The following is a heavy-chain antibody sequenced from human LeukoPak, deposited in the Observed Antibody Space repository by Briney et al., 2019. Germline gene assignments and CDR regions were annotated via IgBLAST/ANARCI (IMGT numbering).Heavy chain of an antibody. D-gene: IGHD1-20*01. CDR2: IHYSGST. J-gene: IGHJ4*02. CDR1: GGSTSSTIYY. V-gene: IGHV4-39*01. CDR3: ARHNWSLDFDY. Sequence: SETLSLTCTVSGGSTSSTIYYWGWIRQPPGKGLEWIGSIHYSGSTYYNPSLKSRVTISVDTSKNQFSLKLSSVTAADTAVYYCARHNWSLDFDYWGQGTLVTVSP.